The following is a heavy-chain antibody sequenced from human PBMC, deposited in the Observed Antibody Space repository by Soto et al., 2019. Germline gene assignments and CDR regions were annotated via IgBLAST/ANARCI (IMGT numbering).Heavy chain of an antibody. CDR2: INAGNGNT. V-gene: IGHV1-3*01. J-gene: IGHJ3*02. CDR3: ARAYYDFWSRTSDAFDI. CDR1: GYTLTSYA. D-gene: IGHD3-3*01. Sequence: ASVKVSCKASGYTLTSYAMHWLRQAPGQRLEWMGWINAGNGNTKYSQKFQGRVTITRDTSASTAYMELSSLRSEDTAVCYCARAYYDFWSRTSDAFDIWGQGTMVTVSS.